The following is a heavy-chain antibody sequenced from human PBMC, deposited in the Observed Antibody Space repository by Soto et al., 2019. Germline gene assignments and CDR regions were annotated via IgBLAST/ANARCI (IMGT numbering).Heavy chain of an antibody. D-gene: IGHD2-21*02. V-gene: IGHV1-69*01. CDR2: ILPIFGTA. Sequence: QVQLVQSGAEVKKPGSSVKVSCKASGGTFSSYAISWVRQSPGQWLEWMGGILPIFGTANYAQKFQGRVTITADEYTSTAYMELSSLRSEDTAVYYCSYCGGDCDTWGRPDWGQGTLVTVAS. CDR3: SYCGGDCDTWGRPD. J-gene: IGHJ4*02. CDR1: GGTFSSYA.